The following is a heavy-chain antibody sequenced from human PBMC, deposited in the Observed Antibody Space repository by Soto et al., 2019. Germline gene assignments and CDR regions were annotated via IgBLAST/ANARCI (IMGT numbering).Heavy chain of an antibody. Sequence: GGSLRLSCPASGFTFGDYSISWVRQAPWKGLEWVGSIRSKTYGGTTDYGASVKGRFTISRDDPKSIAYLQMNSLKTEDTAVYCSRREMGYYYGSGRSARYYYSGMDVWGQGTKVTVSS. V-gene: IGHV3-49*04. D-gene: IGHD3-10*01. J-gene: IGHJ6*02. CDR1: GFTFGDYS. CDR3: RREMGYYYGSGRSARYYYSGMDV. CDR2: IRSKTYGGTT.